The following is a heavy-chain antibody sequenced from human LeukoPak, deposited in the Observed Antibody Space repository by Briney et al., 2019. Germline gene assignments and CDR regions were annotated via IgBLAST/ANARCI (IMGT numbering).Heavy chain of an antibody. Sequence: ASVKVSCKVSGYTLPELSMHWVRQAPGKPREGMGGFEPEEVETIYAQKFLARVTRTEDTTTDTAYMELNSLKSEDTAVYYCALLRITIFGVVYPVGHWFDPWGQGTLVTVSS. D-gene: IGHD3-3*01. CDR2: FEPEEVET. CDR1: GYTLPELS. J-gene: IGHJ5*02. V-gene: IGHV1-24*01. CDR3: ALLRITIFGVVYPVGHWFDP.